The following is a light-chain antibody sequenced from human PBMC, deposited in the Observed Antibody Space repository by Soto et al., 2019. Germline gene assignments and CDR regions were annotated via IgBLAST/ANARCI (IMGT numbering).Light chain of an antibody. V-gene: IGKV3-11*01. CDR3: QQRSNWPPIT. J-gene: IGKJ5*01. CDR2: DAS. CDR1: QSVSSSY. Sequence: EIVLTQSPGTVSLSPGERATLSCRASQSVSSSYLAWYQQKPGQAPRLLTYDASNRATGIPARFSGSGSGTDFTLTISSLEPEDFAVYYCQQRSNWPPITFCQGTRLEIK.